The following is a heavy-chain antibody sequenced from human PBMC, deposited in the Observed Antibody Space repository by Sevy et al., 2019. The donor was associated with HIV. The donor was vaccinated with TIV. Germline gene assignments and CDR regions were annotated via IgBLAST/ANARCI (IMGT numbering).Heavy chain of an antibody. CDR1: GYTFTSYG. Sequence: ASVKVSCKASGYTFTSYGISWVRQAPGQGLEWMGWISAYNGNTNYAQKLQGRVTMTTDTCTSTAYMELRSLRSDDTAVYYCARVVSVLGRAHKRNWFDPWGQGTLVTVSS. D-gene: IGHD7-27*01. CDR2: ISAYNGNT. J-gene: IGHJ5*02. V-gene: IGHV1-18*01. CDR3: ARVVSVLGRAHKRNWFDP.